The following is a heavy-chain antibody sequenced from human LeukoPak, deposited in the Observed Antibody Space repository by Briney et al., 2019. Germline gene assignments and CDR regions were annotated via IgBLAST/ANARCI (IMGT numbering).Heavy chain of an antibody. CDR2: IIPIFGTA. J-gene: IGHJ4*02. V-gene: IGHV1-69*13. CDR3: ARDVTDSSGYYYVSLD. Sequence: ASVKVSCKASGGTFSSYAISWVRQAPGQGLEWMGGIIPIFGTANYAQKFQGRVTITADESTSTAYMELSSLRSDDTAVYYCARDVTDSSGYYYVSLDWGQGTLVTVSS. D-gene: IGHD3-22*01. CDR1: GGTFSSYA.